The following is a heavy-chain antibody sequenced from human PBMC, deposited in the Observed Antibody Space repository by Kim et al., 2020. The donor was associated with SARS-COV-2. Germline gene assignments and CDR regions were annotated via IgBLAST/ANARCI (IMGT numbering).Heavy chain of an antibody. CDR1: GFTFSSCA. CDR3: ARDPWSRLRGLTSSYYGMDV. Sequence: GVSLRLSCAASGFTFSSCAIHWVLQAPGKGLEWVAVISYDGSNKNYADSVKCRFTISRDNSKNTMYLQMNSLRAEDTALHYCARDPWSRLRGLTSSYYGMDVWGQGTTVTVSS. J-gene: IGHJ6*02. V-gene: IGHV3-30-3*01. D-gene: IGHD3-10*01. CDR2: ISYDGSNK.